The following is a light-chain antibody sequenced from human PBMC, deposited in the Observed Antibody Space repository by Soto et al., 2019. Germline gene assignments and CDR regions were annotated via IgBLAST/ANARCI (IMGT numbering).Light chain of an antibody. CDR1: QYVSTN. CDR3: QQYDTWPLT. Sequence: ETVMTQFPATLSVSPGERATLSCRASQYVSTNLAWYQQQPGQPPRLLIYDISNRATGIPARFSGSGSETEFALTITRLQSEDFAVYYCQQYDTWPLTFGGGTKVDIK. CDR2: DIS. V-gene: IGKV3D-15*01. J-gene: IGKJ4*01.